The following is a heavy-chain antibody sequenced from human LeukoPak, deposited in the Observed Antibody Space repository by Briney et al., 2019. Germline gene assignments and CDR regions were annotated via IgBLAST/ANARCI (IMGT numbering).Heavy chain of an antibody. Sequence: GRSLRLSCAASGFTFSSYGMHWVRQAPGKGLEWVAVIWYDGSNKYYADSVKGRFTISRDNSKNTLYLQMNSLRAEDTAVYYCARVRSAYSSTPSFQHWGQGTLVTVSS. CDR2: IWYDGSNK. V-gene: IGHV3-33*01. D-gene: IGHD6-13*01. J-gene: IGHJ1*01. CDR3: ARVRSAYSSTPSFQH. CDR1: GFTFSSYG.